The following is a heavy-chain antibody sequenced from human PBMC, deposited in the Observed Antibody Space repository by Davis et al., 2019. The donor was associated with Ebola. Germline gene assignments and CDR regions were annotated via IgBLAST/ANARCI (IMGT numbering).Heavy chain of an antibody. CDR3: ARVAYSSSSLVIRGVHFDY. CDR1: GFTFSTYG. V-gene: IGHV3-33*01. Sequence: GESLKISCAASGFTFSTYGMHWVRQAPGKGLEWVAVIWYDGSNKYYAGSVKGRFTISRDNSKNTLYLQMNSLRAEDTAVYYCARVAYSSSSLVIRGVHFDYWGQGTLVTVSS. J-gene: IGHJ4*02. CDR2: IWYDGSNK. D-gene: IGHD6-6*01.